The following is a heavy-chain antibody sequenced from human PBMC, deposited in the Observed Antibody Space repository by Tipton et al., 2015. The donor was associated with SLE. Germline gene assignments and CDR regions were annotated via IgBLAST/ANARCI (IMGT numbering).Heavy chain of an antibody. Sequence: GLVKPSETLSLTCTVSGGSISSSSYYWGWIRQPPGKGLEWIGYIYASGSTSYNPSLKSRVTISVDTSKNQFSLKLTSVTAADTAVYYCARERPSGWYFDLWGRGTLVTVSS. CDR2: IYASGST. V-gene: IGHV4-61*05. J-gene: IGHJ2*01. CDR1: GGSISSSSYY. D-gene: IGHD3-10*01. CDR3: ARERPSGWYFDL.